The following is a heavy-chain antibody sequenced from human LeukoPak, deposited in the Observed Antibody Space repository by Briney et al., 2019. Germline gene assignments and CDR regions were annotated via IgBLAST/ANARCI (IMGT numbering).Heavy chain of an antibody. Sequence: GASVKVSCKASGYTFTSYYIHWVRQAPGQGLEWMGIINPSGGSTTYAQKFQGRVTISRDTSTSSVYMELSSLRSEDTAVYYCARALQHDYGDAWGRGTLVTVSS. CDR1: GYTFTSYY. CDR3: ARALQHDYGDA. CDR2: INPSGGST. V-gene: IGHV1-46*01. D-gene: IGHD4-17*01. J-gene: IGHJ4*02.